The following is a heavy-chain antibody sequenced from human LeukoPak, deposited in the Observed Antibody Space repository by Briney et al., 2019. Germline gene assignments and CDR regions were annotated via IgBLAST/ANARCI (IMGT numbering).Heavy chain of an antibody. CDR2: ISAYNGNT. Sequence: ASVKVSCKASGGTFSSYAISWVRQAPGQGLEWMGWISAYNGNTNYAQKLQGRVTMTTDTSTSTAYMELRSLRSDDTAVYYCARDHVRANYYDFWSGLTSFDYWGQGTLVTVSS. J-gene: IGHJ4*02. D-gene: IGHD3-3*01. CDR3: ARDHVRANYYDFWSGLTSFDY. CDR1: GGTFSSYA. V-gene: IGHV1-18*01.